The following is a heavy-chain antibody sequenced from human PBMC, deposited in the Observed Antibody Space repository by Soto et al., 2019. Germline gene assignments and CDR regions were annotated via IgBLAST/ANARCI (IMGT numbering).Heavy chain of an antibody. CDR1: GYSFTSYW. CDR3: ARHRAHDFWSGYYFDY. V-gene: IGHV5-51*01. CDR2: IYPGDSDT. D-gene: IGHD3-3*01. Sequence: EVQLVQSGAEVKKPGESLKISCKGSGYSFTSYWIGWVRQMPGKGLEWMGIIYPGDSDTRYSPSFQGQVTISADKSISTAYLQWSSLKASDTAMYYCARHRAHDFWSGYYFDYWGQGTLVTVSS. J-gene: IGHJ4*02.